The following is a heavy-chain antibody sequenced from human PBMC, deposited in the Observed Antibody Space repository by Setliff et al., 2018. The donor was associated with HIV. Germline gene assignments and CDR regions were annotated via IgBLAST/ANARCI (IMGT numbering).Heavy chain of an antibody. J-gene: IGHJ4*02. Sequence: LSLTCAVSTYSISSGYYWGWIRQPPGKGLEWVSYITGYNSTIDYADSVKGRFTISRDNAKKSLYLQMNSLRAEDTAVYYCARTRGYSYGYSDYWGQGTLVTVSS. CDR2: ITGYNSTI. CDR1: TYSISSGYY. D-gene: IGHD5-18*01. CDR3: ARTRGYSYGYSDY. V-gene: IGHV3-11*04.